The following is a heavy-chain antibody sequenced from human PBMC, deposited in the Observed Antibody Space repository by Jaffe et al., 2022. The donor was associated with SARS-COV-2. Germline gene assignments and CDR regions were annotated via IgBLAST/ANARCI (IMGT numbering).Heavy chain of an antibody. CDR1: GFTFDDYA. V-gene: IGHV3-9*01. CDR3: AKAMGRAPPPQTIDY. CDR2: ISWNSGSI. J-gene: IGHJ4*02. D-gene: IGHD2-15*01. Sequence: EVQLVESGGGLVQPGRSLRLSCAASGFTFDDYAMHWVRQAPGKGLEWVSGISWNSGSIGYADSVKGRFTISRDNAKNSLYLQMNSLRAEDTALYYCAKAMGRAPPPQTIDYWGQGTLVTVSS.